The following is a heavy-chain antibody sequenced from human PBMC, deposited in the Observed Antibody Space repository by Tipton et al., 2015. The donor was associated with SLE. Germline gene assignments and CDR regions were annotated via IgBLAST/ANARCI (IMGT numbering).Heavy chain of an antibody. J-gene: IGHJ5*02. V-gene: IGHV4-39*07. CDR2: IYYSGST. CDR3: ARRDFVATAGFNYFDP. D-gene: IGHD2-15*01. Sequence: TLSLTCSVSGGSISSSSYYWGWIRQPPGKGLEWIGSIYYSGSTYYNPSLKSRVTMSVDTSKNQFSLKLRSVTDADTAVYYCARRDFVATAGFNYFDPWGQGTLVTVSS. CDR1: GGSISSSSYY.